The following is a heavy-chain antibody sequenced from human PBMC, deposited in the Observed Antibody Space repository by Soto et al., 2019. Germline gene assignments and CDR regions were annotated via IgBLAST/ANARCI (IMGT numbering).Heavy chain of an antibody. CDR3: AKDGSARFQSCTTTSCGFDP. J-gene: IGHJ5*02. Sequence: GGSLRLSCAASGFTFSSHAMSWVRQAPGKGLEWVSGISGSGGSTFYADSVKGRFTISRDNSRNTLYLQANSLRVEDTAVYYCAKDGSARFQSCTTTSCGFDPWGQGTLVTVSS. CDR2: ISGSGGST. CDR1: GFTFSSHA. V-gene: IGHV3-23*01. D-gene: IGHD2-8*01.